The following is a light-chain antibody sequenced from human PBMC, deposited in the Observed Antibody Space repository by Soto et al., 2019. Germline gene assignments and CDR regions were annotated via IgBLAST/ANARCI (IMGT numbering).Light chain of an antibody. CDR1: SSDVGGYNY. V-gene: IGLV2-14*01. CDR2: EVS. J-gene: IGLJ1*01. CDR3: CTYAGSYTHV. Sequence: QSALTQPASVSGSPGQSITISCTGTSSDVGGYNYVSWYQQHPGKAPKLIIYEVSDRPAGVSNRFSGSKSGNTASLTLSGLQAEDEADYYCCTYAGSYTHVFGTGTKVTVL.